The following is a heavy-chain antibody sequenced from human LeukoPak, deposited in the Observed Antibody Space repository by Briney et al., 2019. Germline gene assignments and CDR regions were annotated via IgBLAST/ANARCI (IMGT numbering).Heavy chain of an antibody. J-gene: IGHJ4*02. D-gene: IGHD5-24*01. V-gene: IGHV3-23*01. CDR3: AKRQKYGDGCLDY. CDR1: GFTFSSYA. Sequence: GGSLRLSCAASGFTFSSYAMSWVGKAPGKGLEWVSAISGNGDSTYYADSVKGRFTISRDNSKNTLFLQMNSLSAEDTAIYYCAKRQKYGDGCLDYWGQGTLVTVSS. CDR2: ISGNGDST.